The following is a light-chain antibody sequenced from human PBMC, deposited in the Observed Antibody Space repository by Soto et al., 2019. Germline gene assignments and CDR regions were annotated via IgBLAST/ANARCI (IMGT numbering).Light chain of an antibody. CDR3: QHYTTSPWT. V-gene: IGKV3-20*01. CDR2: ATS. CDR1: QSISGSY. Sequence: EIVLTQSPGTLSLSPGERATLSCRASQSISGSYLAWYQQKPGQPPRLLIYATSRRATAIPGRFSGSASETDFTLTISSLEPEDFPVYYCQHYTTSPWTFGQGTKVQIK. J-gene: IGKJ1*01.